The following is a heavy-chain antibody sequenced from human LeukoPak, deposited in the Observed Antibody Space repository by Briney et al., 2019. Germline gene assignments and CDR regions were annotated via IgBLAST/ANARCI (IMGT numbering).Heavy chain of an antibody. J-gene: IGHJ6*02. V-gene: IGHV4-4*09. CDR2: IYNSGGT. Sequence: SDTLSLTCTVSGDSISTYYWSWIRQPPGKGLEWIGCIYNSGGTNYNPSLKSRVTISVDTSKNQFSLNLSSVTAADTAVYYCARGYGSGINGMDVWGQGTTVTVSS. CDR1: GDSISTYY. CDR3: ARGYGSGINGMDV. D-gene: IGHD3-10*01.